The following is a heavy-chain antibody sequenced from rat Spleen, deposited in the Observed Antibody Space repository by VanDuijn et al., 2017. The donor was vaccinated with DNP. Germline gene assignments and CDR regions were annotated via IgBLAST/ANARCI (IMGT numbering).Heavy chain of an antibody. CDR3: ARGSGTYYWYFDF. CDR2: VPSSGGST. D-gene: IGHD5-1*01. V-gene: IGHV5-31*01. Sequence: EVQLVESGGDLVQPGRSLKLSCVASRFTFNSYWMAWIRQVPGKGLEWVASVPSSGGSTYYPDSVKGRFIISRDNARNTLYLQMNSLRSEDTATYFCARGSGTYYWYFDFWGQGTLVTVSS. J-gene: IGHJ1*01. CDR1: RFTFNSYW.